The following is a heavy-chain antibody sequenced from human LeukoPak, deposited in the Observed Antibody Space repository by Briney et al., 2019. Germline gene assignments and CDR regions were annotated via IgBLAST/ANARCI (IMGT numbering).Heavy chain of an antibody. J-gene: IGHJ3*02. CDR2: IIPIFGTA. V-gene: IGHV1-69*06. CDR1: GGTFSSYA. CDR3: ARVSGADDAFDI. D-gene: IGHD1-26*01. Sequence: GASVKVSCKASGGTFSSYAISWVRQAPGQGLEWMGGIIPIFGTANYAQKFQGRVTITADKSTSTAYMELSSLRSEDTAVHYCARVSGADDAFDIWGQGTMVTVSS.